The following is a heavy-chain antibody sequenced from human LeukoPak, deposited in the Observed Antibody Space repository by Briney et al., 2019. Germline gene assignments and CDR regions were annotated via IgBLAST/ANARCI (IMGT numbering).Heavy chain of an antibody. D-gene: IGHD6-19*01. CDR3: ARGTSGWYGGEDY. Sequence: PGGSLRLSCVVSGFSLSSHGMHWVRQAPGKGLEDVSAISSNGISTFYANSVKGRFTVSRDDSKNTVYLQMGSLRAEDMAVYYCARGTSGWYGGEDYWGQGTLVTVSS. J-gene: IGHJ4*02. V-gene: IGHV3-64*01. CDR2: ISSNGIST. CDR1: GFSLSSHG.